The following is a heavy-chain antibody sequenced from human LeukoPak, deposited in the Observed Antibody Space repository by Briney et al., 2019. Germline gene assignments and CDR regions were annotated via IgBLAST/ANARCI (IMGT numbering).Heavy chain of an antibody. CDR2: ISYDGRNT. V-gene: IGHV3-30*04. CDR1: GFTFTSYP. Sequence: PGGSLRLSCAASGFTFTSYPMHWVRQAPGKGLEWVAVISYDGRNTYYADSVRGRFTISRDNSKKTLYLQMNSLRAEDTAVYYCARDRDPYSSSWHVKPEYYFDYWGQGTLVTVSS. CDR3: ARDRDPYSSSWHVKPEYYFDY. D-gene: IGHD6-13*01. J-gene: IGHJ4*02.